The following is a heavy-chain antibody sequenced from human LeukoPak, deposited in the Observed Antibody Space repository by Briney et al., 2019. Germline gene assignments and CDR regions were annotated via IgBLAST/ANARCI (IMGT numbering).Heavy chain of an antibody. CDR2: IIPIFGTA. Sequence: SVKVSCKASGGTSSSYAISWVRQAPGQGLEWMGGIIPIFGTANYAQKFQGRVTITADKSTSTAYMELSSLRSEDTAVYYCARDAPYGDYDTGFDYWGQGTLVTVSS. CDR1: GGTSSSYA. CDR3: ARDAPYGDYDTGFDY. V-gene: IGHV1-69*06. D-gene: IGHD4-17*01. J-gene: IGHJ4*02.